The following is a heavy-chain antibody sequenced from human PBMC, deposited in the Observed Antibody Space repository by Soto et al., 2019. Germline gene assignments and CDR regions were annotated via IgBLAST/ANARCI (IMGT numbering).Heavy chain of an antibody. D-gene: IGHD3-3*01. CDR3: ARDRITTRGDAFDL. J-gene: IGHJ3*01. Sequence: QVQLVQSGAEVRKPGSSVKVSCKAPGGTFSTYIISWVRQAPGQGLEWMGRIIPIPDITNYAQKFQVRVTVNADRSTSTAYMELTSLKSEDTAVYYCARDRITTRGDAFDLWGQGTMVTVSS. CDR2: IIPIPDIT. V-gene: IGHV1-69*08. CDR1: GGTFSTYI.